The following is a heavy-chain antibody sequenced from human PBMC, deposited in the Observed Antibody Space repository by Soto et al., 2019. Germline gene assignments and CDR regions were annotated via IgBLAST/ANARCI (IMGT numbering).Heavy chain of an antibody. V-gene: IGHV4-59*08. CDR1: GASISPYY. J-gene: IGHJ4*02. D-gene: IGHD2-15*01. CDR2: VYYTGST. CDR3: ARHHEYCSGGTCYVVDY. Sequence: QVQLQESGPGLVKPSETLSLTCTVSGASISPYYWTWIRQPPGKELEWIGYVYYTGSTNYSPSLESRVTMSLDTSKSQFSLMLTSVTAAATAVYYCARHHEYCSGGTCYVVDYWGPGTLVTVSS.